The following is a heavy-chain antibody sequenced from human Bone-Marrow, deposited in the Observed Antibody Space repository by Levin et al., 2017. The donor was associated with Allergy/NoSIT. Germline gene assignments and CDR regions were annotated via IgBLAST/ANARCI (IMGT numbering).Heavy chain of an antibody. J-gene: IGHJ1*01. V-gene: IGHV3-7*01. CDR3: ARMQSSSWYAEYFQH. CDR1: GFTFRNYW. CDR2: IKEDGTEE. D-gene: IGHD6-13*01. Sequence: GGSLRLSCVGSGFTFRNYWMSWVRQAPGKGLEWVANIKEDGTEENYVDSVKGRFTISRDNAKNSLYLQMNSLRAEDRAVYYCARMQSSSWYAEYFQHWGQGTLVTVSS.